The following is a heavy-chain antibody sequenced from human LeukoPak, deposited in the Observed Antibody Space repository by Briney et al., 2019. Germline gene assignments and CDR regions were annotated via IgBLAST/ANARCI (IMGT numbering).Heavy chain of an antibody. CDR2: IWSDESNE. V-gene: IGHV3-33*01. CDR3: ARDSRSDDTGGLDV. Sequence: GGSLRLSCPTSGVTFRSYGMHWVRQAPGKGVEWGGVIWSDESNEYYADSVKGRFTISRDNSKDTLYLEMTSLWAEDTAVYYCARDSRSDDTGGLDVWGKGTTVTVSS. J-gene: IGHJ6*04. CDR1: GVTFRSYG. D-gene: IGHD3-10*01.